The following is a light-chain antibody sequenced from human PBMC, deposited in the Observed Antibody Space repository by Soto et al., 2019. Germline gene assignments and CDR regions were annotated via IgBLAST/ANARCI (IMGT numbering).Light chain of an antibody. V-gene: IGKV3-20*01. J-gene: IGKJ2*01. CDR3: QQYCSSPPYT. Sequence: EIVLTQSPGTLSLSPGERATLSCRASHSVSSTYLAWYQQKPGQAPRLLIYGASSRATGIPDRFSGSGSGTDFTLTISRREHDDFAVYYCQQYCSSPPYTFGQGTKLEIK. CDR2: GAS. CDR1: HSVSSTY.